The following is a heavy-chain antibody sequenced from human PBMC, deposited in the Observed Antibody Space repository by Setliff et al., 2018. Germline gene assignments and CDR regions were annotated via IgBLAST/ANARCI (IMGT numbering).Heavy chain of an antibody. CDR2: ISWNSGSI. CDR1: GFSLNTYTYG. J-gene: IGHJ4*02. D-gene: IGHD6-13*01. V-gene: IGHV3-9*01. Sequence: GGSLRLSCAASGFSLNTYTYGMHWVRQAPGKGLEWVSGISWNSGSIGYADSVKGRFTISRDNAKNSLYLQMNSLRAEDTALYYCAKALSSSWYSGFFDYWGQGTLVTVSS. CDR3: AKALSSSWYSGFFDY.